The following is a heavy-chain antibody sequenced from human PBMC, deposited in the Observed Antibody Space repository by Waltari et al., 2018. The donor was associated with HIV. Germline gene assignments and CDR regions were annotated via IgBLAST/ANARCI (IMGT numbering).Heavy chain of an antibody. Sequence: VVQPGRSLRLSCAASGFTFSSYAMHWVRQAPGTGLEWVAVISYDGSNKYYADSVKGRFTISRDNSKNTLYLQMNSLRAEDTAVYYCARAYLGGGRITIFGVDPVYYYYGMDVWGQGTTVTVSS. CDR3: ARAYLGGGRITIFGVDPVYYYYGMDV. D-gene: IGHD3-3*01. V-gene: IGHV3-30-3*01. CDR1: GFTFSSYA. CDR2: ISYDGSNK. J-gene: IGHJ6*02.